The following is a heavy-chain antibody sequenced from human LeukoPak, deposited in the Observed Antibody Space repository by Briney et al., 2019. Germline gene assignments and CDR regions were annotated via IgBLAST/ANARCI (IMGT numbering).Heavy chain of an antibody. V-gene: IGHV4-59*01. D-gene: IGHD3-22*01. CDR1: GGSISSYY. CDR3: ARATYYYDSSGQRHLYAFDI. J-gene: IGHJ3*02. CDR2: IYYSGSP. Sequence: PSETLSLTCTVSGGSISSYYWSWIRQPPGKGLEWIGYIYYSGSPNYNPSLKSRVTISVDTSKNQFSLKLSSVTAADTAVHYCARATYYYDSSGQRHLYAFDIWGQGTMVTVSS.